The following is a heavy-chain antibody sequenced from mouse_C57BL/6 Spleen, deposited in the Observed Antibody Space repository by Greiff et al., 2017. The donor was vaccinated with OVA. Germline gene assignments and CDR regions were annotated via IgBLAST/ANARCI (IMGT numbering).Heavy chain of an antibody. CDR3: ARSGITTVEECD. Sequence: QVQLQQSGADLAKPGASVKLSCKASGYTFTSYSMYWVNQRPGQGLEWVGYINPSSGYTKYNQKFKDKVTLSADKSSSTSYMQLSSLTYEDSTIYDCARSGITTVEECDWGKGPTLT. CDR1: GYTFTSYS. V-gene: IGHV1-7*01. CDR2: INPSSGYT. D-gene: IGHD1-1*01. J-gene: IGHJ2*01.